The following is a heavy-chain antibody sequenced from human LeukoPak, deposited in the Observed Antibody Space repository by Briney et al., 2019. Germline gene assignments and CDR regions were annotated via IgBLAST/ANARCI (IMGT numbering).Heavy chain of an antibody. J-gene: IGHJ5*02. CDR3: AREPDA. CDR2: VNDGGSA. V-gene: IGHV4-39*07. CDR1: GGSISGSRYY. Sequence: SHTLSLTCSVSGGSISGSRYYWGWIRQPPAKGLEWVATVNDGGSALYNPSLRSRTTIAVDTSKNQFSLRLTSVTAADTAVYYCAREPDAWGQGTLVTVSS.